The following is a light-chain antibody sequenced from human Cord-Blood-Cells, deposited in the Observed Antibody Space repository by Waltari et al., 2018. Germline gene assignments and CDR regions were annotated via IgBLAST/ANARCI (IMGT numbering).Light chain of an antibody. CDR2: DVS. V-gene: IGLV2-11*01. Sequence: QSALAQPRSVSGSPGQSGTIPCTGTSSDVGGYNYVSWYQQHPGKAPKLMIYDVSKRPSGVPDRFSGSKAHSTAALTISGLQAEDEADYYCCSYAGSYSLVFGGGTKLTVL. CDR1: SSDVGGYNY. CDR3: CSYAGSYSLV. J-gene: IGLJ2*01.